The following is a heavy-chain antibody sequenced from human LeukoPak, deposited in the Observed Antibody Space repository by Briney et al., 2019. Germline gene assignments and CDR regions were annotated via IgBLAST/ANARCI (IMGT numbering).Heavy chain of an antibody. V-gene: IGHV3-23*01. CDR1: GFTFSSYA. CDR3: AKGHAVYCSSTSCYLDY. CDR2: ISGSGGST. J-gene: IGHJ4*02. D-gene: IGHD2-2*01. Sequence: PGGSLRLSCAASGFTFSSYAMSGVRQAPGKGLEWVSAISGSGGSTYYADSVKGRFTISRDNSKNTLYLQMNSLRAEDTAVYYCAKGHAVYCSSTSCYLDYWGQGTLVTVSS.